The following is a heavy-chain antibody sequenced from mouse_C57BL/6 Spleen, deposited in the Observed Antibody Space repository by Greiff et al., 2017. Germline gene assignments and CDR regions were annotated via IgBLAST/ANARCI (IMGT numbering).Heavy chain of an antibody. V-gene: IGHV1-76*01. Sequence: QVQLKESGAELVRPGASVKLSCKASGYTFTDYYINWVKQRPGQGLEWIARIYPGSGNTYYNEKFKGKATLTAEKSSSTAYMQLSSLTSEDSAVYFCARGQDDYDGNYFDYWGQGTTLTVSS. D-gene: IGHD2-4*01. CDR1: GYTFTDYY. CDR3: ARGQDDYDGNYFDY. CDR2: IYPGSGNT. J-gene: IGHJ2*01.